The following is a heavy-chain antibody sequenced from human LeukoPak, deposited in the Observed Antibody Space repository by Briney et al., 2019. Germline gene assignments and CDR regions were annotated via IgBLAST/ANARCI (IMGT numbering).Heavy chain of an antibody. CDR2: ISYDGSNK. D-gene: IGHD3-22*01. CDR1: GFTFSSYG. CDR3: AKDDSSGYSVLGY. Sequence: GGSLRLSCAASGFTFSSYGMHWVRQAPGKGLEWVAVISYDGSNKYYADSVKGRFTISRDNSKNTLYLQMNSLRAEDTAVYYCAKDDSSGYSVLGYWGQGTLVTVSS. V-gene: IGHV3-30*18. J-gene: IGHJ4*02.